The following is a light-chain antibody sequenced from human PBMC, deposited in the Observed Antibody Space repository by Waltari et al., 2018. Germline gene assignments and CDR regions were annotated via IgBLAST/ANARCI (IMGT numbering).Light chain of an antibody. CDR2: ENN. Sequence: VVTQPPSVSAAPGQKVTISCSASSSNIANDYVSWYQQLPGTAPKLFIYENNKRPSGIPDRVSGSKSGTSATLGITGLQTGDEADYYCGTWDTSLSALIFGGGTKLTVL. V-gene: IGLV1-51*02. J-gene: IGLJ2*01. CDR1: SSNIANDY. CDR3: GTWDTSLSALI.